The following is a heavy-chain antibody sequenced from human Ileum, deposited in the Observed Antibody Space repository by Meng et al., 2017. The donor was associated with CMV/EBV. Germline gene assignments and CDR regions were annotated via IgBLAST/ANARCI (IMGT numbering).Heavy chain of an antibody. V-gene: IGHV4-39*01. CDR1: GGSISGSSYY. CDR2: LYYTGTT. CDR3: ARRPWDTVPAAAPFDY. Sequence: SETLSLTCTVSGGSISGSSYYWGWIRQPPGKGLEWIGTLYYTGTTYYSPSLKRRVTMSIDRAKNQFSLRLTSVTVADTAVYCCARRPWDTVPAAAPFDYWGQGTLVTVSS. D-gene: IGHD2-2*01. J-gene: IGHJ4*02.